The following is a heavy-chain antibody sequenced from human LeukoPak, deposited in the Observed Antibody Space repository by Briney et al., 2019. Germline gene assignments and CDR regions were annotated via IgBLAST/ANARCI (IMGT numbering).Heavy chain of an antibody. V-gene: IGHV3-23*01. CDR3: AKDHVERPGSSGSYYVHNWFDP. Sequence: PGGSLRLSCASSGFTFSSYGMSGVRQAPGKGLEWVSAISCSGGSTYYADSVKGRFTISRDNSENTLYLQMNRLRAEDTAVYYCAKDHVERPGSSGSYYVHNWFDPWGQGTLVTVSS. CDR1: GFTFSSYG. CDR2: ISCSGGST. J-gene: IGHJ5*02. D-gene: IGHD3-22*01.